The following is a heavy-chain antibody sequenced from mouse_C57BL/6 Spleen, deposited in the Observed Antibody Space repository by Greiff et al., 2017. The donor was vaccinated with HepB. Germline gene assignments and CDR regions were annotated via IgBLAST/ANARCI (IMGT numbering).Heavy chain of an antibody. Sequence: EVQLQQSGPGLVKPSQSLSLTCSVTGYSITSGYYWNWIRQFPGNKLEWMGYISYDGSNNYNPSLKNRISITRDTSKNQFFLKLNSVTTADTATYYCASSLITTVVADYWGQGTTLTVSS. CDR2: ISYDGSN. CDR3: ASSLITTVVADY. J-gene: IGHJ2*01. CDR1: GYSITSGYY. V-gene: IGHV3-6*01. D-gene: IGHD1-1*01.